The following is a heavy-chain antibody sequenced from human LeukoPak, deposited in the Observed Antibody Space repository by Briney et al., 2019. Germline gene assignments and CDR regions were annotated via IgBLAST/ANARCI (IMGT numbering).Heavy chain of an antibody. CDR1: GYTFTSYA. CDR2: INTNAGNP. J-gene: IGHJ6*03. CDR3: ARGGATVLRFLEWSIDYYYYMDV. Sequence: ASVKVSCKASGYTFTSYAMNWVRQAPGQGLEWMGWINTNAGNPTYAQGFTGRFVFSLDTSVSTAYLQISSLKAEDTAVYYCARGGATVLRFLEWSIDYYYYMDVWGKGTTVTVSS. D-gene: IGHD3-3*01. V-gene: IGHV7-4-1*02.